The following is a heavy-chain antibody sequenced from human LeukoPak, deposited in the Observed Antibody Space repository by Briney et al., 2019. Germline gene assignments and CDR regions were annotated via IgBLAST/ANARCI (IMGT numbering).Heavy chain of an antibody. CDR1: GYTFTSYY. CDR3: ASTGYCTNGVCPFDY. V-gene: IGHV1-46*01. CDR2: INPSGGST. D-gene: IGHD2-8*01. J-gene: IGHJ4*02. Sequence: ASVKVSCKASGYTFTSYYMHWVRQAPGQGLEWMGIINPSGGSTSYAQKFQGRVTMTRDTSTSTVYMELSSLRSEDTAVYYCASTGYCTNGVCPFDYWGQGTLVTVSS.